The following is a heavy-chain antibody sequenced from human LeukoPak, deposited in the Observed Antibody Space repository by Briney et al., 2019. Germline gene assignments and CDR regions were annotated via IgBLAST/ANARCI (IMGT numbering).Heavy chain of an antibody. CDR1: DDSISDYY. CDR2: IYYSGST. D-gene: IGHD6-13*01. CDR3: ARHRESYTSSGFDY. V-gene: IGHV4-59*08. J-gene: IGHJ4*02. Sequence: SETLSLTCTVSDDSISDYYRGWIRQPPGKGLEWIGYIYYSGSTNYNPSLKSRVTISVDTSKNAFSLKLTSVTAADTAVYYCARHRESYTSSGFDYWGQGTLVTVSS.